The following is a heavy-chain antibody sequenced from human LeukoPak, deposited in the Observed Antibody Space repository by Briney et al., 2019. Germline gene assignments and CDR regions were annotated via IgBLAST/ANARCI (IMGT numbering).Heavy chain of an antibody. V-gene: IGHV1-18*01. D-gene: IGHD2-15*01. CDR2: ISAYNGNT. J-gene: IGHJ3*02. CDR3: ARDRPIVVVVGAPRDAFDI. CDR1: GYTFTSYG. Sequence: ASVKVSCKASGYTFTSYGTSWVRQAPGQGLEWMGWISAYNGNTNYAQKLQGRVSITTDTSTSTAYMELRGLRSDATAVYYCARDRPIVVVVGAPRDAFDIWGQGTMVTVSS.